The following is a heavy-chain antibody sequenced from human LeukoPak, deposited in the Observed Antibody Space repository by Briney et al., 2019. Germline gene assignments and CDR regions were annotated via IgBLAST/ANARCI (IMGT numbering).Heavy chain of an antibody. CDR3: AREDGSTSCYTL. J-gene: IGHJ4*02. D-gene: IGHD2-2*02. V-gene: IGHV4-30-4*08. CDR1: GGSISSSDYY. Sequence: SETLSLTCTVSGGSISSSDYYWSWIRQPPGKGLEWIGYIYYSGSTYYNPSLKSRVTISVDTSKNQFSLKLSSVTAADTAVYYCAREDGSTSCYTLWGQGTLVTVSS. CDR2: IYYSGST.